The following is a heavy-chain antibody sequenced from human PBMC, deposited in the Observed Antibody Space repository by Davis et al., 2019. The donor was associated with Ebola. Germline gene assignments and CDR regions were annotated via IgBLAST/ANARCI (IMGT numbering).Heavy chain of an antibody. CDR2: ISYDGSNK. Sequence: PGGSLRLSCAASGFTFSSYGMHWVRQAPGKGLEWVAVISYDGSNKYYADSVKGRFTISRDNSKNTLYLQMNSLRAEDTAVYYCARVIIRFLEWSHYGMDVWGQGTTVTVSS. CDR1: GFTFSSYG. V-gene: IGHV3-30*03. J-gene: IGHJ6*02. D-gene: IGHD3-3*01. CDR3: ARVIIRFLEWSHYGMDV.